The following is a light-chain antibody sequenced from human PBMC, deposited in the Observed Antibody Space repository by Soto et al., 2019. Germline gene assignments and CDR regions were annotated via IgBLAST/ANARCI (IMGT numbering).Light chain of an antibody. CDR1: QSINSY. CDR2: AAS. J-gene: IGKJ1*01. Sequence: DIQMTQSPSSQSASVGDRVTITCRASQSINSYLNWYQQKPGQAPKLLIYAASSLQSGVPSRFSGSGSETAFTLTISSLQPDDFATYYCQQSFSTPRTFGQGTRVEI. V-gene: IGKV1-39*01. CDR3: QQSFSTPRT.